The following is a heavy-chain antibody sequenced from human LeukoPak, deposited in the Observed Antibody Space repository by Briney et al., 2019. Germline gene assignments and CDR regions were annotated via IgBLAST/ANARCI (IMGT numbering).Heavy chain of an antibody. V-gene: IGHV3-48*03. Sequence: GGSLRLSCAASGFTFSSYEMNWVRQAPGKGLEWVSYISSSGSTIYYADSVKGRFTISRDNAKNSLYLQMNSLRAEDTAVYYCARQKDYYDSSGYYTLDAFDIWGQGTMVTVSS. D-gene: IGHD3-22*01. CDR3: ARQKDYYDSSGYYTLDAFDI. CDR2: ISSSGSTI. J-gene: IGHJ3*02. CDR1: GFTFSSYE.